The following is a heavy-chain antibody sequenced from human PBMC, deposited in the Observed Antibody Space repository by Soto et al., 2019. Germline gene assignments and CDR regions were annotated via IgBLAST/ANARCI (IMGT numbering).Heavy chain of an antibody. V-gene: IGHV1-18*01. CDR1: GYTFTSYG. CDR2: ISAYNGNT. CDR3: ARNPDIVLMVYAMEYGMDV. Sequence: QVQLVQSGAEVKKPGASVKVSCKASGYTFTSYGISWVRQAPGQGLEWMGWISAYNGNTNNAQKLQGRVTMTTDTSTSTAYMELRSLRSDDTAVYYCARNPDIVLMVYAMEYGMDVWGQGTTVTVSS. J-gene: IGHJ6*02. D-gene: IGHD2-8*01.